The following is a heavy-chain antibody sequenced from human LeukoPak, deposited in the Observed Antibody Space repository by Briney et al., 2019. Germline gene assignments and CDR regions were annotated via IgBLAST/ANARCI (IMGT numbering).Heavy chain of an antibody. CDR2: IYPGDSGT. D-gene: IGHD1-26*01. V-gene: IGHV5-51*01. Sequence: GEALKISCKGSGYSFTRYWIAWVRQMPGKGLAWMGIIYPGDSGTRYSPSFQGQVHISADKSISTAYFQWSSLKASDTAMYYCARRGGLSGSYHYWGQGTLVTVSS. CDR1: GYSFTRYW. CDR3: ARRGGLSGSYHY. J-gene: IGHJ4*02.